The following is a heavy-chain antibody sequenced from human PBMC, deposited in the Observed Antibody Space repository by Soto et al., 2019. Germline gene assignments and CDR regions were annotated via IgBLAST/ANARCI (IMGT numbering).Heavy chain of an antibody. Sequence: QVQLVESGGGVVQPGTSLRLSCEASGFTFSGFGMHWVRQAPGKGLEWVAVIWYDGSKKYYADCVKGRFTISRDNSXNXXYLQMNRLRAEDTAVYYCARGRGGSYGGNSAHFDIWGQGTLVTVSS. CDR1: GFTFSGFG. D-gene: IGHD4-17*01. CDR3: ARGRGGSYGGNSAHFDI. J-gene: IGHJ3*02. V-gene: IGHV3-33*01. CDR2: IWYDGSKK.